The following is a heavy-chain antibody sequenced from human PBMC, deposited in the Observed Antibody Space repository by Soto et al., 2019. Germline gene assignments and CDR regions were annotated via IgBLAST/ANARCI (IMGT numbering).Heavy chain of an antibody. V-gene: IGHV3-48*03. D-gene: IGHD2-2*01. Sequence: PCCSPTLPCAASGFTSSSYEMNWVRQAPGKGLEWVSYISSSGSTIYYADSVKGRFTISRDNAKNSLYLQMNSLRAEDTAVYYCASPAALPAAIRAFDYWGQGTLVTVSS. CDR2: ISSSGSTI. CDR3: ASPAALPAAIRAFDY. J-gene: IGHJ4*02. CDR1: GFTSSSYE.